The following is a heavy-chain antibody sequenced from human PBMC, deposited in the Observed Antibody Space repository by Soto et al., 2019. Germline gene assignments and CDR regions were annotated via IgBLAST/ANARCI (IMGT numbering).Heavy chain of an antibody. CDR1: GFIFSDHG. V-gene: IGHV3-23*01. J-gene: IGHJ5*02. Sequence: EVQLLESGGGFVQPGGSLRLSCTASGFIFSDHGMHWVRQAPGKGLEWVASISGSVGSTFYADSVKGRFTISRDNYLNTLYLQMNNLRAEDTARYYCAKDLEKWLVQLGGLDTWGQGAQVTVSS. D-gene: IGHD6-19*01. CDR2: ISGSVGST. CDR3: AKDLEKWLVQLGGLDT.